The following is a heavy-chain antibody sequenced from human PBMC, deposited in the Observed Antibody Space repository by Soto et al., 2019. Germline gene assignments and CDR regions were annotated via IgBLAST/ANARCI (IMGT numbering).Heavy chain of an antibody. CDR1: GFTFSHAW. CDR3: CVVRRRDQYSTSGYWFDP. D-gene: IGHD2-15*01. Sequence: EMHLVDSGGGLVKPGGSLRLSCAASGFTFSHAWMSWVRQAPGKGLEWVGRIKSKAEGETKDYGAPVRGRFTISRDDSKDTLYLQMNSLRIEDPAVYYCCVVRRRDQYSTSGYWFDPWGPGTLVTVSS. V-gene: IGHV3-15*01. J-gene: IGHJ5*02. CDR2: IKSKAEGETK.